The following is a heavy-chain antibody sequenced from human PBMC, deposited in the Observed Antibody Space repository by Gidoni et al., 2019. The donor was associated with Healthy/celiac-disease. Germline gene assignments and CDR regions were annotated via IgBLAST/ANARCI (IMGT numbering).Heavy chain of an antibody. CDR2: IYTSGST. V-gene: IGHV4-4*07. Sequence: QVQLQESGPGLVKPSETLSLTCTVSGCSISSYYWSWIRQPAGKGLEWIGRIYTSGSTNYNPSLKSRVTMSVDTSKSQFSLKLSSVTAADTAGYYCARTRIYGGWFDTWGQGTLVTVSS. J-gene: IGHJ5*02. CDR3: ARTRIYGGWFDT. CDR1: GCSISSYY. D-gene: IGHD2-15*01.